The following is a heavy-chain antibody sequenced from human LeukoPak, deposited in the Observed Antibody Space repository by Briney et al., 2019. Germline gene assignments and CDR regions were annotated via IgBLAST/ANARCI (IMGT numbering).Heavy chain of an antibody. CDR3: ARPTTYYDLRN. V-gene: IGHV1-2*02. Sequence: GASVKVSCKASGYTFTSYGISWVRQAPGQGLEWMGWINPNSGGTNYAQKFQGRVTMTRDTSISTAYMGLSRLRSDDTAVYYCARPTTYYDLRNWGQGTMVTVSS. D-gene: IGHD3-22*01. J-gene: IGHJ3*01. CDR1: GYTFTSYG. CDR2: INPNSGGT.